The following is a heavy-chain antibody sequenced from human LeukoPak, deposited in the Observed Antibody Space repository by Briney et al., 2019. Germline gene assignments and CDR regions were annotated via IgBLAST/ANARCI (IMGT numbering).Heavy chain of an antibody. CDR2: ISYDGSNT. CDR3: AKDLSFGSGSYSVDY. V-gene: IGHV3-30*18. CDR1: GFNIKNYG. Sequence: GGSLRLSCAASGFNIKNYGMHWVRQAPGKGLEGVAVISYDGSNTYYADSVKGRLTISRDNSKNTLYLQMNSLRAEDTAVYYCAKDLSFGSGSYSVDYWGQGSLVTVSS. D-gene: IGHD3-10*01. J-gene: IGHJ4*02.